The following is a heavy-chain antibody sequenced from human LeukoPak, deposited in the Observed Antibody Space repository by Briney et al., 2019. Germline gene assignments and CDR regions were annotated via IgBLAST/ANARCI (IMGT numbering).Heavy chain of an antibody. CDR1: GYTFSAYH. D-gene: IGHD2/OR15-2a*01. Sequence: GASVKVSCKASGYTFSAYHVHWVRQAPGQGFEWMGWILPKSGDTDYAQNFQARVTMSRDISVSTAYMELSSLKSDDTAVYYCAVNGFQTLTTSFDYWGQGSLATVSS. V-gene: IGHV1-2*02. CDR3: AVNGFQTLTTSFDY. J-gene: IGHJ4*02. CDR2: ILPKSGDT.